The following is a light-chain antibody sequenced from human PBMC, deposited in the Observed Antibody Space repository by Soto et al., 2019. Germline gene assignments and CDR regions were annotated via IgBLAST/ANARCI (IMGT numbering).Light chain of an antibody. V-gene: IGKV1-39*01. CDR3: QQSYSTPIT. CDR1: QSISSY. Sequence: DIQMTQSPSSLSASVGDRVTSTYRASQSISSYLNWYQQKPGKAPKLLIYAASSLQSGVPSRFSGSGSGTDFTLTISSLQPEDFATYYCQQSYSTPITFGQGTRLEI. CDR2: AAS. J-gene: IGKJ5*01.